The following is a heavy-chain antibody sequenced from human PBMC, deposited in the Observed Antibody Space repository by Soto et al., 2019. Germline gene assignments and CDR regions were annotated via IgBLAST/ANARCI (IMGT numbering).Heavy chain of an antibody. D-gene: IGHD6-19*01. CDR3: ARDLTRWLANDY. CDR2: IWYDGSNK. Sequence: GGSLRLSCAASGFTFSSYGMHWVRQAPGKGLEWVAVIWYDGSNKYYADSVKGRFTISRDNSKNTLYLQMNSLRAEDTAVYYCARDLTRWLANDYWGQGTLVTVSS. V-gene: IGHV3-33*01. CDR1: GFTFSSYG. J-gene: IGHJ4*02.